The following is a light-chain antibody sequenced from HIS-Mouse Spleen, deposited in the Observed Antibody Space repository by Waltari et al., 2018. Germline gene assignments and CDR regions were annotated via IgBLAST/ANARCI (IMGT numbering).Light chain of an antibody. V-gene: IGLV2-11*01. CDR2: DVS. CDR1: SRDVGGYNS. CDR3: CSYAGSYTGV. J-gene: IGLJ1*01. Sequence: QSALTQPRSVSGSPGQSVTIPCTGTSRDVGGYNSVPWYQQHPGKAPKLMIYDVSKRPSGVPDRFSGSKSGNTASLTISGLQAEDEADYYCCSYAGSYTGVFGTGTKVTVL.